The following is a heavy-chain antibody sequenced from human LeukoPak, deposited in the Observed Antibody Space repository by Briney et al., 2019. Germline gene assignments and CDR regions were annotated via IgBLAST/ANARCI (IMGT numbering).Heavy chain of an antibody. Sequence: SETLSLTCTVSGGSISSSSYYWGWIRQPPGKGLEWIGSIYYSGSTYYNPSLKSRVTISVDTSKNQFSLKLSSVTAADTAVYYCARGRHRAARDFQHWGQGTLVTVSS. CDR2: IYYSGST. CDR1: GGSISSSSYY. D-gene: IGHD5-18*01. V-gene: IGHV4-39*07. CDR3: ARGRHRAARDFQH. J-gene: IGHJ1*01.